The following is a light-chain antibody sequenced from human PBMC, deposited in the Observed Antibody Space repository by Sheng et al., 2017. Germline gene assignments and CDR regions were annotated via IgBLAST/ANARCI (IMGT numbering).Light chain of an antibody. CDR2: GAF. CDR1: QSVSSSN. V-gene: IGKV3-20*01. Sequence: EIVLTQSPGTLSLSPGERATLSCRASQSVSSSNLAWYQQKPGQAPRLLIYGAFSRATGIPDKFSGSRSGTDFTLTISRLDPEDFAVYYCQKYGSSPPRYTFGQGTKLEI. J-gene: IGKJ2*01. CDR3: QKYGSSPPRYT.